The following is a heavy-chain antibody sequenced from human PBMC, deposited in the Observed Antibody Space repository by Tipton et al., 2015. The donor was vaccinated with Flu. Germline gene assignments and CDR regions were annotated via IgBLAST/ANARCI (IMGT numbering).Heavy chain of an antibody. Sequence: QLVQSGAEVKKPGASVKVSCKASGYTFTSYGISWVRQAPGQGLEWMGWISAYNGNTNYAQKLQGRVTMTTDTSTSTAYMELRSLRSDDTAVYYCAREERIWLDYDFWSGLDYWGQGTLVTVSS. CDR2: ISAYNGNT. J-gene: IGHJ4*02. V-gene: IGHV1-18*01. D-gene: IGHD3-3*01. CDR1: GYTFTSYG. CDR3: AREERIWLDYDFWSGLDY.